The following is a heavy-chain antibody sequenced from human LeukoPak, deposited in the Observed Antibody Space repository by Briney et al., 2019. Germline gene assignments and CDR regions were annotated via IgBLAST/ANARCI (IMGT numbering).Heavy chain of an antibody. CDR2: IKKDGSEK. J-gene: IGHJ4*02. V-gene: IGHV3-7*01. D-gene: IGHD1-26*01. CDR1: GFTFSNAW. Sequence: GGSLRLSCAASGFTFSNAWMSWVRQAPGKGLEWVANIKKDGSEKYYVDSVKGRFTISRDNAKNSLYLQMNSLRAEDTAVYYCARDRAASGSFYFWGQGTLVTVSS. CDR3: ARDRAASGSFYF.